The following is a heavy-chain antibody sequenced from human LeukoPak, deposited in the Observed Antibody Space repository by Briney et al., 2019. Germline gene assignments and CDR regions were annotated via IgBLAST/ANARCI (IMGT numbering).Heavy chain of an antibody. CDR3: ANCRTSDTIIPFDY. Sequence: GGSLRLSCAASGFTFSSYAMHWVRQAPGKGLEWVAVISYDGSNKYYADSVKGRFTISRDNSKNMLYLQMNSLSAEDTAVYYCANCRTSDTIIPFDYWGPGILVTVSS. J-gene: IGHJ4*02. CDR1: GFTFSSYA. D-gene: IGHD5-18*01. CDR2: ISYDGSNK. V-gene: IGHV3-30-3*01.